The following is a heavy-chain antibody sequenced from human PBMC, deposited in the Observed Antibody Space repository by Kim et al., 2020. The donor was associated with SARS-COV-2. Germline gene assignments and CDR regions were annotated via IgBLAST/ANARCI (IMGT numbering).Heavy chain of an antibody. D-gene: IGHD4-17*01. CDR2: IYYSGST. Sequence: SETLSLTCTVSGGSISSSSYYWGWIRQPPGKGLEWIGSIYYSGSTYYNPSLKSRVTISVDTSKNQFSLKLSSVTAADTAVYYCARVDDYGDYNCVDYWGQGTLVTVSS. J-gene: IGHJ4*02. V-gene: IGHV4-39*01. CDR3: ARVDDYGDYNCVDY. CDR1: GGSISSSSYY.